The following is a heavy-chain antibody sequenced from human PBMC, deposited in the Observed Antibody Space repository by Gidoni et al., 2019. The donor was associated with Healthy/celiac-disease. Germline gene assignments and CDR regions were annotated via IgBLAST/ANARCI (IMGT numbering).Heavy chain of an antibody. CDR2: INHSGST. CDR1: GGSFSGYY. Sequence: QVQLQPWGAGLLKPSETLSLTCAVYGGSFSGYYWSWIRQPPGKGLEWIGEINHSGSTNYNPSLKSRVTISVDTSKNQFSLKLSSVTAADTAVYYCALLNYDILTGFYPVDYWGQGTLVTVSS. J-gene: IGHJ4*02. V-gene: IGHV4-34*01. D-gene: IGHD3-9*01. CDR3: ALLNYDILTGFYPVDY.